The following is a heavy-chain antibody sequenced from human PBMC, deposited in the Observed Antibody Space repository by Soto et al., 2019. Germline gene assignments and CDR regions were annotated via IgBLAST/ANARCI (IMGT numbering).Heavy chain of an antibody. Sequence: PSDTLSLTCNVSGGSISCDDYYWSWIRQPPGKGLEWIGYIFYSGTSYYNYNSSLKSRLFMSLDPSKNNFYLKLTSVTAADTAVYYCASTRGASFFDFWGPGTLVTVSS. CDR3: ASTRGASFFDF. D-gene: IGHD1-26*01. CDR2: IFYSGTS. J-gene: IGHJ4*02. V-gene: IGHV4-30-4*02. CDR1: GGSISCDDYY.